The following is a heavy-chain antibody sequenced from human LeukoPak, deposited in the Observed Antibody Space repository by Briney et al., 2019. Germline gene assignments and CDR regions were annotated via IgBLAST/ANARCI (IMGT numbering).Heavy chain of an antibody. CDR1: GGSISSYY. CDR3: ARARGYYDSSGYYAGDAFDI. J-gene: IGHJ3*02. CDR2: IYTSGST. Sequence: SETLSLTCTVSGGSISSYYWSWIRQPAGKGLEWIGRIYTSGSTNYNPSLKSRVTMSVDTSKNQFSLKLSSVTAADTAVYYCARARGYYDSSGYYAGDAFDIWGQGTMVTVSS. V-gene: IGHV4-4*07. D-gene: IGHD3-22*01.